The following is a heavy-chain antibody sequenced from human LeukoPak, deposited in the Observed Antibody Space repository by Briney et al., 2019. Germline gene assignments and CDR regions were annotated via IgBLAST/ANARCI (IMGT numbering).Heavy chain of an antibody. CDR3: AKDGPGYYFDY. J-gene: IGHJ4*02. D-gene: IGHD6-25*01. V-gene: IGHV3-23*01. CDR1: GFTFRSYA. CDR2: ISGTGGST. Sequence: GGSLRLSCAASGFTFRSYAMSWVRQAPGKGLEWVSAISGTGGSTYYADSVKGRFTISRDNSKNTLYLQMNSLRAEDTAVYHCAKDGPGYYFDYWGQGTLVTVSS.